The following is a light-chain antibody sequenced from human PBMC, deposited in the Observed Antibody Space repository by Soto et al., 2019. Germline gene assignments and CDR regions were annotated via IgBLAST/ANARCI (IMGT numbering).Light chain of an antibody. CDR1: QSISSW. Sequence: DIQMTQSPSTLSASVGDRVTITCRASQSISSWLAWYQQKPGKAPKLLIYKASSLQSGVPSRFSGSGSVTEFTLTLSSLQPDDFATYVYQQYNSYSTFGQGTKVEIK. V-gene: IGKV1-5*03. CDR2: KAS. CDR3: QQYNSYST. J-gene: IGKJ1*01.